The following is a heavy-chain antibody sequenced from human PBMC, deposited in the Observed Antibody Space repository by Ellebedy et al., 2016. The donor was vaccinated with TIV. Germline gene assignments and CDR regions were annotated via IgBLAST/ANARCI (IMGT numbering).Heavy chain of an antibody. J-gene: IGHJ6*02. V-gene: IGHV4-59*12. CDR3: ARGWFGSGMGV. D-gene: IGHD3-10*01. Sequence: SETLSLTCTVSGASISSYYWSWIRQPPGKGLEWIGYIYYSGSTNYNPSLKSRVTISVDTSKNLFSLQLNSVTPEDTAVYYCARGWFGSGMGVWGQGTTVTVSS. CDR1: GASISSYY. CDR2: IYYSGST.